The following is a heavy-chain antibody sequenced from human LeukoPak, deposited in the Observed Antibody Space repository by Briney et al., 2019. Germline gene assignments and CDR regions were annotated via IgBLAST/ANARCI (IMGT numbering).Heavy chain of an antibody. V-gene: IGHV3-7*01. CDR1: GFTFSSYG. CDR3: ARDPGSS. Sequence: GGSLRLFCAASGFTFSSYGMSWVRQAPGKGLEWVANIKQDGSEKYYVDSVKGRFTISRDNAKNSLYLQMNSLRAEDTAVYYCARDPGSSWGQGTLVTVSS. J-gene: IGHJ4*02. D-gene: IGHD6-13*01. CDR2: IKQDGSEK.